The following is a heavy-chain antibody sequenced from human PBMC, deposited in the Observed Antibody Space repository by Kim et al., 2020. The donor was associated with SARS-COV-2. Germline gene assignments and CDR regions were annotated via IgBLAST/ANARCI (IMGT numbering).Heavy chain of an antibody. D-gene: IGHD2-21*02. CDR2: ISSSSSYI. V-gene: IGHV3-21*04. CDR3: AREEVTPRYYYYGMDD. Sequence: GGSLRLSCAASGFTCRSYSMNWVRQAPGKGLEGVSSISSSSSYIYYADSVKGRVTISRDNAKNSLYLQRNSLRAEDTAVYYCAREEVTPRYYYYGMDDWGTGTTVTVSS. CDR1: GFTCRSYS. J-gene: IGHJ6*04.